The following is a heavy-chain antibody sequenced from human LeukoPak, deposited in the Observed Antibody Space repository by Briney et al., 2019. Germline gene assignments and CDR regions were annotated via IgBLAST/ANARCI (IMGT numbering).Heavy chain of an antibody. Sequence: GGSLRLSCSASGFTFSSYAMHWVRQAPGKGLEYVSAISTNGGITYYADSVKGRFTISRDNSKNTLYLQMNSLRAEDTAVYYCAKGGSSSGWSLYFDYWGQGTLVTVSS. CDR3: AKGGSSSGWSLYFDY. CDR2: ISTNGGIT. D-gene: IGHD6-19*01. V-gene: IGHV3-64*04. CDR1: GFTFSSYA. J-gene: IGHJ4*02.